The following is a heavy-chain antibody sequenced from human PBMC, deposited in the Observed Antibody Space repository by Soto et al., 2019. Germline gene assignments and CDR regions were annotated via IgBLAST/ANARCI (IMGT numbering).Heavy chain of an antibody. Sequence: SETLSLTCAVSSFSISSGYYWGWVRQPPGKGLEWIGYIYYSGSTNYNPSLKSRVTISVDTSKNQFSLKLSSVTAADTAVYYCARSKGDLTIFGVVIRPYYFDYWGLGTLVTVSS. CDR3: ARSKGDLTIFGVVIRPYYFDY. CDR2: IYYSGST. J-gene: IGHJ4*02. V-gene: IGHV4-61*05. D-gene: IGHD3-3*01. CDR1: SFSISSGYY.